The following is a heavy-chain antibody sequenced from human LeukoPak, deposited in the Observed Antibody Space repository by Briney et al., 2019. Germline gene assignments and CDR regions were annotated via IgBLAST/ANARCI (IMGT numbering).Heavy chain of an antibody. V-gene: IGHV1-3*01. CDR2: INAGNGNT. CDR3: TRGRWSATTASYYLDF. D-gene: IGHD2-15*01. J-gene: IGHJ4*02. Sequence: VASVKVSCKASEYTFTEYAVNWERQAPGQRLEWMGWINAGNGNTKYAQKFQGRLTITRDTSASTAYMELSSLTFEDTAVYYCTRGRWSATTASYYLDFWGQGTLVTVSS. CDR1: EYTFTEYA.